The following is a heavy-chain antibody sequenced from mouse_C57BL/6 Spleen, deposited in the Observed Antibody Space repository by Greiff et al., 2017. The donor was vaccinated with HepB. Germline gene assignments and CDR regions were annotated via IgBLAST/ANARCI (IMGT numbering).Heavy chain of an antibody. J-gene: IGHJ4*01. D-gene: IGHD1-3*01. CDR2: IYPGDGDT. Sequence: QVQLQPSGPELVKPGASVKISCKASGYAFSSSWMNWVKQRPGKGLEWIGRIYPGDGDTNYNGKFKGKATLTADKSSSTAYMQLSSLTSEDSAVYFCARLAHAMDYWGQGTSVTVSS. CDR3: ARLAHAMDY. V-gene: IGHV1-82*01. CDR1: GYAFSSSW.